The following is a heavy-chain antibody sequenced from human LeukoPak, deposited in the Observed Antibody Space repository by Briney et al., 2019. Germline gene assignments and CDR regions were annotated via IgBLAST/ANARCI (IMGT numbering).Heavy chain of an antibody. J-gene: IGHJ1*01. V-gene: IGHV4-59*01. D-gene: IGHD6-6*01. Sequence: SETLSLTCTVSGGSISTYYWNWIRQPPGKGLEWIGYIYHSGSTNYNPSLQSRVTISVDTSKNQFPLNLNSVTAADTAVYYCARGGAARLHFQNWGQGTLVTVSS. CDR3: ARGGAARLHFQN. CDR2: IYHSGST. CDR1: GGSISTYY.